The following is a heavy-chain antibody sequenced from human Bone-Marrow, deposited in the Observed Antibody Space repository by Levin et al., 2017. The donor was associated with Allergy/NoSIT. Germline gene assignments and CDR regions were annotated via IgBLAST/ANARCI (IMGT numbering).Heavy chain of an antibody. CDR2: ISGSGGRT. CDR3: AKDGYSSDWKGVARGMGV. D-gene: IGHD6-19*01. Sequence: GESLKISCAASGFTFTSYAMNWVRQAPGKGLEWVSGISGSGGRTFYTDSVKGRFTISRDNSENTLYLQMNSLRAEDTAVYYCAKDGYSSDWKGVARGMGVWGQGTTVTVSS. CDR1: GFTFTSYA. V-gene: IGHV3-23*01. J-gene: IGHJ6*02.